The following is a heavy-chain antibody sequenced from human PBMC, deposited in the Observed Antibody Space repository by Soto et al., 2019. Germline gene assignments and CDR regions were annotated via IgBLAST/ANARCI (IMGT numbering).Heavy chain of an antibody. CDR1: GYTFTSYA. V-gene: IGHV1-3*01. D-gene: IGHD6-19*01. Sequence: QVQLVQSGAEVKKPGASVKVSCKASGYTFTSYAMHWVRQAPGQRLEWMGWINAGNGNTKYSQKFQGRVTITRDTSASTAYMELSSLRSEDTAVYYCARDARSSSGWPRYYFDYWGQGTLVTVSS. CDR3: ARDARSSSGWPRYYFDY. CDR2: INAGNGNT. J-gene: IGHJ4*02.